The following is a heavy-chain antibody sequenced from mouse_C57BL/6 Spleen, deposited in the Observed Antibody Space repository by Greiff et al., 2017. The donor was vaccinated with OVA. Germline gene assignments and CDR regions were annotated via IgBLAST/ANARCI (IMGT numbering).Heavy chain of an antibody. Sequence: QVQLQQPGAELVMPGASVKLSCKASGYTFTSYWMHWVKQRPGQGLEWIGEIDPSDSDTNYNQKFKGKSTLTIDQSSSTAYMHLSSLTSEDSAVYYCAGYGNYFDYWGQGTTLTVSS. CDR3: AGYGNYFDY. D-gene: IGHD2-1*01. CDR1: GYTFTSYW. CDR2: IDPSDSDT. V-gene: IGHV1-69*01. J-gene: IGHJ2*01.